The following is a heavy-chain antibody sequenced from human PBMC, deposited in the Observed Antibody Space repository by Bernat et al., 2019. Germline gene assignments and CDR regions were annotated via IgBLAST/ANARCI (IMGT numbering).Heavy chain of an antibody. CDR3: ARNYSGSYWGEDDAFDI. CDR1: GYTFTSYG. Sequence: QVQLVQSGAEVKKPGASVKVSCKASGYTFTSYGISWVRQAPGQGLEWMGWISAYNGNTNYAQKLQGEVTMTTDTSTSTAYMELRSLRSDDTAVYYCARNYSGSYWGEDDAFDIWGQGTMVTVSS. D-gene: IGHD1-26*01. CDR2: ISAYNGNT. V-gene: IGHV1-18*01. J-gene: IGHJ3*02.